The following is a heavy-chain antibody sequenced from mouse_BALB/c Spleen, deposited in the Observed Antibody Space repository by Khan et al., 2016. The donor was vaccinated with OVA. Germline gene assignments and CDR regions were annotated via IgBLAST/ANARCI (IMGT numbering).Heavy chain of an antibody. D-gene: IGHD2-3*01. CDR3: ARDGSRYNYAMDD. CDR2: ISYSGST. J-gene: IGHJ4*01. V-gene: IGHV3-2*02. Sequence: EVQLVESGPGLVKPSQSLSLTCTVTGYSITSDYAWNWIRQFPGNKLEWMGYISYSGSTNYNPALKSRISITRDTSKNQFFLQLNPVTTEDTATYYCARDGSRYNYAMDDWGQGTSVTVSS. CDR1: GYSITSDYA.